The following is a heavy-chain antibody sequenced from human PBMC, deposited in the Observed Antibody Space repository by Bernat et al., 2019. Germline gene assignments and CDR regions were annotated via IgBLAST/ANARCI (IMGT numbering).Heavy chain of an antibody. CDR1: GGSISSGGYY. Sequence: QVQLQESGPGLVKPSQTLSLTCTVSGGSISSGGYYWSWIRQHPGKGLEWIGYIYYSGSTYYNPSLKSRVTISVDTSKNQFSLKLSSVTAADTAVYYCARLAETDSSGYSYGGNFDYWGQGTLVTVSS. D-gene: IGHD3-22*01. CDR2: IYYSGST. CDR3: ARLAETDSSGYSYGGNFDY. V-gene: IGHV4-31*03. J-gene: IGHJ4*02.